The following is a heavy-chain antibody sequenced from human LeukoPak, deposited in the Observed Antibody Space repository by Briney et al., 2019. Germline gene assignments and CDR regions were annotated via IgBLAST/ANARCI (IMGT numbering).Heavy chain of an antibody. J-gene: IGHJ4*02. D-gene: IGHD6-6*01. CDR1: GYTFTGYY. Sequence: ASVKVSCKASGYTFTGYYMHWVRQAPGQGLEWMGRINPNSGGTNYAQKFQGRVTMTRDTSISTAYMELSRLRSDDTAVYYCARRIAARSPSIDWGQGTLVTVSS. CDR3: ARRIAARSPSID. V-gene: IGHV1-2*06. CDR2: INPNSGGT.